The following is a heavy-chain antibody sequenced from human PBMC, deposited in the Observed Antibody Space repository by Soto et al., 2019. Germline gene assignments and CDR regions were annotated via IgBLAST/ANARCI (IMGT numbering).Heavy chain of an antibody. Sequence: EVQLVESGGGLVQPGGSLRLSCAASGFTFSSCWMTWVRQAPGKGLEWVAYINQDGSEKYYVDSVRGRFTISRDNAKDSLYVQMNGLRGEDTAVYYCARHHSFCTSTSCYFDYWGQGTLVTVSS. D-gene: IGHD2-2*01. CDR1: GFTFSSCW. CDR3: ARHHSFCTSTSCYFDY. J-gene: IGHJ4*02. V-gene: IGHV3-7*03. CDR2: INQDGSEK.